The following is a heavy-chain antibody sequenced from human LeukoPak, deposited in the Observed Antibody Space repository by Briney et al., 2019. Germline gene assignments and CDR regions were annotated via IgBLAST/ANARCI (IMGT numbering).Heavy chain of an antibody. D-gene: IGHD4-23*01. CDR1: GGSISNYY. CDR3: VRTVVVYWYFDI. J-gene: IGHJ2*01. V-gene: IGHV4-59*08. Sequence: SETLSLTCSVSGGSISNYYWSWIRQPPGKGLEWIGYIYHSGSASYKSSLKSRVTMSVDTSKNQISLKLTSVTAADTAVYYCVRTVVVYWYFDIWGRGALVTVSS. CDR2: IYHSGSA.